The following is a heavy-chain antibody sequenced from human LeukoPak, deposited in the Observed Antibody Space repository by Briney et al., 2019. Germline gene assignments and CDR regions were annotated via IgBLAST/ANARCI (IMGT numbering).Heavy chain of an antibody. D-gene: IGHD1-7*01. V-gene: IGHV1-2*02. CDR1: GYTFTGYY. CDR3: AREDWNYGQFDY. CDR2: INPNSGGT. J-gene: IGHJ4*02. Sequence: GASVKVSCKASGYTFTGYYMHWVRQSPGQGLEWMGWINPNSGGTNYAQKFQGRVTMTRDTSISTAYMELSRLRSDDTAVYYCAREDWNYGQFDYWGQGTLVTVSS.